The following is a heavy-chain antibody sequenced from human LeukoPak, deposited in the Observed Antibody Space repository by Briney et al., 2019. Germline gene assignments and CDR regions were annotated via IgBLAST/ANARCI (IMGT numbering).Heavy chain of an antibody. Sequence: GGSLRLSCAASGFTFSSYSMNWVRQAPGKGLEWVSSISSSSSYIYYADSVKGRFTISRDNAKNSLYLQMNSLRAEDTAVYYCARGRRGNVRAFDIWGQGTMVTVSS. CDR3: ARGRRGNVRAFDI. V-gene: IGHV3-21*01. CDR2: ISSSSSYI. CDR1: GFTFSSYS. D-gene: IGHD1-1*01. J-gene: IGHJ3*02.